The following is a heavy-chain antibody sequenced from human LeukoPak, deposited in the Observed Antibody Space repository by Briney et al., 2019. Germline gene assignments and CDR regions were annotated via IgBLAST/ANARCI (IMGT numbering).Heavy chain of an antibody. CDR1: GGTFSSYA. D-gene: IGHD3-22*01. CDR2: IIPIFGTA. J-gene: IGHJ4*02. V-gene: IGHV1-69*05. Sequence: SVKVSCKASGGTFSSYAISWVRQAPGQGLEWMGRIIPIFGTANYAQKFQGRVTITTDGSTSTAYMELSSLRSEDTAVYYCARDGGRHRDSSGYYYLYWGQGTLVTVSS. CDR3: ARDGGRHRDSSGYYYLY.